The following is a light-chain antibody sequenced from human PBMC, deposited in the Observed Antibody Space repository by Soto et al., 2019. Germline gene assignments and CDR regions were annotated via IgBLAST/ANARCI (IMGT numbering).Light chain of an antibody. CDR1: SSDLGSYNL. CDR3: CSYAGSSTSWV. V-gene: IGLV2-23*02. Sequence: QSVLTQPASVSGSPGQSLTISCTGTSSDLGSYNLVSWYQQHPGKAPKLMIYEVNKRPSGVSNRFSASKSGNTASLPISGLQAEDGADYYCCSYAGSSTSWVFGGGTKPAVL. CDR2: EVN. J-gene: IGLJ3*02.